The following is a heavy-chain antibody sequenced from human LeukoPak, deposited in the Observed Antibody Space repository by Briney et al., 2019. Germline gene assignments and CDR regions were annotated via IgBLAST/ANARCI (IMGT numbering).Heavy chain of an antibody. CDR1: GGSISSYY. D-gene: IGHD2-2*01. V-gene: IGHV4-59*01. J-gene: IGHJ2*01. CDR3: ARDGCSSTSCYYGPIWYFDL. CDR2: IYYSGST. Sequence: SETLSLTCTVSGGSISSYYWSWIRQPPGKGLEWIGYIYYSGSTSYNPSLKSRVTISVDTSKNQFSLKLSSVTAADTAVYYCARDGCSSTSCYYGPIWYFDLWGRGTLVTVSS.